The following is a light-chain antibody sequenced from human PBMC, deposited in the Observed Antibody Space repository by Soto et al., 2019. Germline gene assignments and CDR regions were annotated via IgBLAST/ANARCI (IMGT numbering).Light chain of an antibody. CDR2: GVS. J-gene: IGKJ1*01. CDR3: MQSVQAQWT. Sequence: EIVLTQTPLSLSVTPGQPASISCRSSQSLLYSDGKTYLYWYLQKAGQPPQLLIYGVSNRFSGVQDRFSGSGSGTDFTLKISRVEAEDVGVYYCMQSVQAQWTFGQGTKVEIK. CDR1: QSLLYSDGKTY. V-gene: IGKV2D-29*01.